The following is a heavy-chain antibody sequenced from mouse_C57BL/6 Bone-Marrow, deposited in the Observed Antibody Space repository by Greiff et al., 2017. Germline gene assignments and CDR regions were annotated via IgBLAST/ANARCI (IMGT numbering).Heavy chain of an antibody. CDR3: ARGGRPAWFAY. Sequence: QVQLQQPGAELVRPGTSVKLSCKASGYTFTSYWMHWVKQRPGQGLEWIGVIDPSDSYTNYNQKFKGNATLTVDTSSSTAYMQLSSLTSEDSAVYYCARGGRPAWFAYWGQGTLVTVSA. J-gene: IGHJ3*01. CDR2: IDPSDSYT. D-gene: IGHD1-1*02. CDR1: GYTFTSYW. V-gene: IGHV1-59*01.